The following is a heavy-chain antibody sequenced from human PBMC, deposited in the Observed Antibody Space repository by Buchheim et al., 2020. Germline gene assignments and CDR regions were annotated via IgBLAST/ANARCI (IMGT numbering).Heavy chain of an antibody. CDR1: GYTFTTYG. J-gene: IGHJ4*02. D-gene: IGHD3-22*01. Sequence: QVQLVQSGGEVKKPGASVKVSCKASGYTFTTYGITWVRQAPGQGLEWLGWVSADNGRTNYAEKVQGRVTMTTDTSTSTAYMELTNLTSDDMAVYYCARGSVTVDYWGRGTL. CDR3: ARGSVTVDY. CDR2: VSADNGRT. V-gene: IGHV1-18*03.